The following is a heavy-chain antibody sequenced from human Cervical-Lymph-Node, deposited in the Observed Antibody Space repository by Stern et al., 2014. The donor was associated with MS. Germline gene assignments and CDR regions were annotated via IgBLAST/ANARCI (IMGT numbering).Heavy chain of an antibody. CDR1: GFKFSIYW. CDR3: ARQTTAWASDV. CDR2: IYPGDSET. J-gene: IGHJ4*02. D-gene: IGHD1-14*01. V-gene: IGHV5-51*01. Sequence: EVQLVQSGAELIRPGESLKISCKGSGFKFSIYWIAWVRQMPGNGLEWMGIIYPGDSETRYSPSFQAQVTMSADKSTSTAYLQWSSLNASDTAMYFCARQTTAWASDVWGQGTLVTVSS.